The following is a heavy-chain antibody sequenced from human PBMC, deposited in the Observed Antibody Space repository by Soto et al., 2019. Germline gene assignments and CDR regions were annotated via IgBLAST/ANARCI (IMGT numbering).Heavy chain of an antibody. J-gene: IGHJ3*02. D-gene: IGHD3-10*01. V-gene: IGHV3-21*01. CDR2: ISSSSSYI. CDR1: GFTFSSYS. CDR3: AKAMVRGVAYAFDI. Sequence: EVQLVESGGGLVKPGGSLRLSCAASGFTFSSYSMNWVRQAPGKGLEWVSSISSSSSYIYYADSVKGRVTISKDNAKNSLYLQMNSLRAEDTAVYYCAKAMVRGVAYAFDIWGQGTMVTVSS.